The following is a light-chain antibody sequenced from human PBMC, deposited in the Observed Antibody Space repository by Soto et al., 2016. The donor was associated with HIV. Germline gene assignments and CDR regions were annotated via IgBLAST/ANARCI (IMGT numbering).Light chain of an antibody. CDR1: QSINTY. Sequence: DIQMTQSPSSLSASVGDRVTITCRSSQSINTYLNWYQQKPGKAPKLLIYGTSSNIAGVPSRFSGRGSGTDFTLTISSLQHEDLATYYCQQSSRTPRTFGQGTKVEI. CDR2: GTS. CDR3: QQSSRTPRT. V-gene: IGKV1-39*01. J-gene: IGKJ1*01.